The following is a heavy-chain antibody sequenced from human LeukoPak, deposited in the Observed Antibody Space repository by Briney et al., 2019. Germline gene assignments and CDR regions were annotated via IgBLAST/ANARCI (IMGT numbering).Heavy chain of an antibody. CDR1: GYTFTSYA. CDR3: ARGGSGTYFSDRSYYGLDV. Sequence: ASVKVSCKASGYTFTSYAMNWVRQAPGQGPEWMGWMNPNSGNTAYAQNFQGRVTMTRNTSVTTAYMELSSLRSEDTAVYYCARGGSGTYFSDRSYYGLDVWGQGTMVTVSS. D-gene: IGHD3-10*01. CDR2: MNPNSGNT. V-gene: IGHV1-8*02. J-gene: IGHJ6*02.